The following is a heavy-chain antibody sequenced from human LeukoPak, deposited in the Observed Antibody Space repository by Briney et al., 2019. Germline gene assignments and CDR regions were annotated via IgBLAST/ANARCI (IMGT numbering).Heavy chain of an antibody. CDR1: GFNFDDYT. CDR2: IFWDSSKV. V-gene: IGHV3-9*03. CDR3: ARVQYSRMSKGAFDL. J-gene: IGHJ3*01. Sequence: PGGSLILSCSASGFNFDDYTMHWVRQAPGKGPEWVSSIFWDSSKVAYADSVKGRFTISRDNAKKSLYLQMNSLRDEDMALYYCARVQYSRMSKGAFDLWGQGTMVIVSS. D-gene: IGHD6-6*01.